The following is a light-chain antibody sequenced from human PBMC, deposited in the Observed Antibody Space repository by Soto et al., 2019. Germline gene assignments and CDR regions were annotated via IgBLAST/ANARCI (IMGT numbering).Light chain of an antibody. CDR1: QNINNY. Sequence: DIQMTQSPSFLCASVGDRVTITFQASQNINNYLNWYQQKPGRAPKLVIYDASNLEAGVPSRFRGSGSGTDFTFTISRLQPEDIATYYCQQYENLPTFGQGTRLEIK. V-gene: IGKV1-33*01. CDR3: QQYENLPT. CDR2: DAS. J-gene: IGKJ5*01.